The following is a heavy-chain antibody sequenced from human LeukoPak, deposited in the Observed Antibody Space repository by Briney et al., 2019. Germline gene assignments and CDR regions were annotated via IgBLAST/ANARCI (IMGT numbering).Heavy chain of an antibody. V-gene: IGHV4-30-2*01. CDR2: IYHSGST. CDR1: GGSISSGGYS. Sequence: SQTLSLTCAVSGGSISSGGYSWSWIRQPPGKGLEWIGYIYHSGSTYYNPSLKSRVTISVDTSKNQFSLKLSSVTAADTAVYYCARRMSQTTSFFDCWGQGTLVTVSS. D-gene: IGHD1-7*01. J-gene: IGHJ4*02. CDR3: ARRMSQTTSFFDC.